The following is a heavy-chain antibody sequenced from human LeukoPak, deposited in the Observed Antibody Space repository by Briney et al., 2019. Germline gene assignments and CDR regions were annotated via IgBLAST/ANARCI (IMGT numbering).Heavy chain of an antibody. CDR2: IYYSGST. CDR1: GGSMSSYY. Sequence: PSETLSLTCTVSGGSMSSYYWSWIRQPPEKGVEWIGYIYYSGSTNYNPSLKSRVTISVDTSKNQFSLKLTSVTAADTAVYYCARDRWRLQPDYWGQGILVTVSS. J-gene: IGHJ4*02. D-gene: IGHD5-24*01. V-gene: IGHV4-59*01. CDR3: ARDRWRLQPDY.